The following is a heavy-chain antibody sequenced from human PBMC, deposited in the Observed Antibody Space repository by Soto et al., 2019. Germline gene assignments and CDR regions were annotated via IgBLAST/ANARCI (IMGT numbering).Heavy chain of an antibody. J-gene: IGHJ6*02. Sequence: EESLSLSCAASGFTFSNYGMHWVRQAPGKGLEWVAIIWHDGNNKYYADSVRGRFIISRDNSKNRLYLQMNSLRAEDTAVYYCASDLVGASDSYGLDVWGQGTPVTVSS. CDR2: IWHDGNNK. V-gene: IGHV3-33*01. CDR3: ASDLVGASDSYGLDV. CDR1: GFTFSNYG. D-gene: IGHD1-26*01.